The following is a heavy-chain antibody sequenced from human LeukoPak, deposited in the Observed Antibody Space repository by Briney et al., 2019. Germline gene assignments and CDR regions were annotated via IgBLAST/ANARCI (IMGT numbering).Heavy chain of an antibody. CDR2: ISGSGGGT. D-gene: IGHD3-10*01. Sequence: GGSLRLSCAASGFTFSSYGMSWVRQAPGKGLEWVSGISGSGGGTNYADSVKGRFTTSRDNSKNTLYLQMSSLRAEDTAVYYCAKAGGYGSGSYLTWFDPWGQGTLVTVSS. J-gene: IGHJ5*02. CDR1: GFTFSSYG. V-gene: IGHV3-23*01. CDR3: AKAGGYGSGSYLTWFDP.